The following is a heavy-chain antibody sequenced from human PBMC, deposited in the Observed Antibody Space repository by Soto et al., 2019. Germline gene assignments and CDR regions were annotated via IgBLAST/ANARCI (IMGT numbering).Heavy chain of an antibody. CDR3: ARRDCSGGSCYPPLPNYFDY. V-gene: IGHV4-4*02. J-gene: IGHJ4*02. Sequence: LSLTCAVSGGSISSSNWWSWVRQPPGKGLEWIGEIYHSGSTNYNPSLKSRVTISVDKSKNQFSLKLSSVTAADTAVYYCARRDCSGGSCYPPLPNYFDYWGQGTLVTVSS. D-gene: IGHD2-15*01. CDR1: GGSISSSNW. CDR2: IYHSGST.